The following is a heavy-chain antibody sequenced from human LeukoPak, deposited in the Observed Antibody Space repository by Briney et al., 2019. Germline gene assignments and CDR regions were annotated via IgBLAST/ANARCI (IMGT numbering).Heavy chain of an antibody. J-gene: IGHJ4*02. CDR1: GFTFSSYA. Sequence: GGSLRLSCAASGFTFSSYAMHWVRQAPGKGLEWVAVISYDGSNKYYADSVKGRFTISRDNSKNTLFLQMNSLRAEDTAGYYCARAGPDKVVVPAAISFDHWGQGTLVTVSS. V-gene: IGHV3-30*04. CDR2: ISYDGSNK. D-gene: IGHD2-2*02. CDR3: ARAGPDKVVVPAAISFDH.